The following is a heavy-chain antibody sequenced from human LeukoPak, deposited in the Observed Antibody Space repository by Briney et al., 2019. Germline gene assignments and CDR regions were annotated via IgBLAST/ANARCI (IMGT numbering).Heavy chain of an antibody. CDR2: IYNTGDYT. V-gene: IGHV3-23*01. J-gene: IGHJ5*02. D-gene: IGHD2-21*02. CDR3: AKGKMTAFLNWFDP. CDR1: GFTFSNYA. Sequence: GGSLRLSCVGSGFTFSNYAMSWVRQAPGKGLEWVSNIYNTGDYTYSADSVKGRFTISRDNSKNTLYLQMNSLRAEDTAVYYCAKGKMTAFLNWFDPWGQGTLVTVSS.